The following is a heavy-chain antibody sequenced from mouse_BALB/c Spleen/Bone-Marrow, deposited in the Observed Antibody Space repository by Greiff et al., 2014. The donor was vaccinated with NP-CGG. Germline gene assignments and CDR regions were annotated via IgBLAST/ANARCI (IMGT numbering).Heavy chain of an antibody. CDR1: GFNIKDTY. D-gene: IGHD1-1*01. Sequence: VQLQQSGAALVKPGASVKLSCTASGFNIKDTYMHWVKQRPEQGLEWIGRIDPADGNTKYDPKFQGKATITADTSSNTAYLQLSSLTSEDTAVYYCANYYYGSHFDYWGQGTPLTVSS. V-gene: IGHV14-3*02. CDR3: ANYYYGSHFDY. J-gene: IGHJ2*01. CDR2: IDPADGNT.